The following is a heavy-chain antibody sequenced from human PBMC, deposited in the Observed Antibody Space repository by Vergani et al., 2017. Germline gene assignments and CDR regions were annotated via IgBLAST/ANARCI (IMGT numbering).Heavy chain of an antibody. CDR1: GYSLTELT. CDR2: FDPEHGEV. Sequence: QVQLVQSGSEVRKPGASVKVSCQVSGYSLTELTIHWLRQAPGKGLEWMGGFDPEHGEVTFAHHIQGRVTMTEDRSTDTAYMELSSLRPEDTALYYCAIVTDYNDSSGYYLDYWGQGTLVTVSS. CDR3: AIVTDYNDSSGYYLDY. J-gene: IGHJ4*02. D-gene: IGHD3-22*01. V-gene: IGHV1-24*01.